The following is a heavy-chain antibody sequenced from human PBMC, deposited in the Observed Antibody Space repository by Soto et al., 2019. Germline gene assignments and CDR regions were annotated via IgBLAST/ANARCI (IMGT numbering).Heavy chain of an antibody. Sequence: ASVKVSCKASGYTFTSYYMHWVRQAPGQGLEWMGIINPSGGGTSYAQKFQGRVTMTRDTSTSTVYMELSSLRSEDTAVYYCARGVGYCCDGNCYSRELPYCYSGMDVWG. CDR3: ARGVGYCCDGNCYSRELPYCYSGMDV. CDR1: GYTFTSYY. V-gene: IGHV1-46*01. CDR2: INPSGGGT. J-gene: IGHJ6*02. D-gene: IGHD2-15*01.